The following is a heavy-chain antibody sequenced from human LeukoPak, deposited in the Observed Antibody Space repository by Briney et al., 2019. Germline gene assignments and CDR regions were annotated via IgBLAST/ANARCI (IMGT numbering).Heavy chain of an antibody. J-gene: IGHJ4*02. V-gene: IGHV3-23*01. CDR3: AKVGSSDY. CDR1: GFTFSRYA. Sequence: GGSLRLSCAASGFTFSRYAMSWVRQTPGKGLEWVSGISGSGGSTDYADSVKGRFTISRDNSKNTLYLQMNSLRAEDTAVYYCAKVGSSDYWGQGTLVTVSS. CDR2: ISGSGGST.